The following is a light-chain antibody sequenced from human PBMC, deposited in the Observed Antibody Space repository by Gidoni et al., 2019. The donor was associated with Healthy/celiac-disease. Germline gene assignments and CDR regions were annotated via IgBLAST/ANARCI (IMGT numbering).Light chain of an antibody. Sequence: QSALTQPASVSGSPGQSINISCTGTSSDVGGYNYVSWYQQHPGKAPKLMIYDVSNRPSVVSNRFSGSKSGNTASLTISGLQAEDEADYYCSSYSSSSTLYVFGTGTKVTVL. CDR3: SSYSSSSTLYV. CDR1: SSDVGGYNY. J-gene: IGLJ1*01. V-gene: IGLV2-14*03. CDR2: DVS.